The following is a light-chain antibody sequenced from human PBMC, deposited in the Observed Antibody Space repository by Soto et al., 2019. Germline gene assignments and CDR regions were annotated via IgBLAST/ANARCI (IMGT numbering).Light chain of an antibody. Sequence: QSVLTQPASVSGSPGQSITISCTGTSXDVGGYDYVSWYQLHPGKAPKPMVFEVSNRPSGVSYRFSGSKSGNTASLTISGLQAEDEADYFCSSYSISTAYLFGTGTKVTVL. CDR2: EVS. CDR1: SXDVGGYDY. J-gene: IGLJ1*01. V-gene: IGLV2-14*01. CDR3: SSYSISTAYL.